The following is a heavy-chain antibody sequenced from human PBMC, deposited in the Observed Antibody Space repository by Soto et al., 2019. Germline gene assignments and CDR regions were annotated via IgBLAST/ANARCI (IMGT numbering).Heavy chain of an antibody. Sequence: GGSLRLPCAASAFTFSSYAMIWVRQAPGKGVVWDSAISGRGCSTYYADSGKGQFTISRYNSKNTLYLQMNILSVGDTAVYYCAKDSLASGNVGYYYYYYYMDVWGKGNTVTVSS. V-gene: IGHV3-23*01. CDR3: AKDSLASGNVGYYYYYYYMDV. J-gene: IGHJ6*03. CDR1: AFTFSSYA. D-gene: IGHD6-13*01. CDR2: ISGRGCST.